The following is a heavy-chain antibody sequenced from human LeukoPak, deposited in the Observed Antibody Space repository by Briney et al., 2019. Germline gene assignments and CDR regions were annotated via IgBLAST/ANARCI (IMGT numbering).Heavy chain of an antibody. V-gene: IGHV3-21*01. CDR2: ITSGSSYI. CDR1: GFSFSSYN. Sequence: GGSLRLSCAASGFSFSSYNLNWVRQAPGQRLEWVSSITSGSSYIYYADSVKGRFTISRDNAKSSLYLQMDSLRAEDTAVYYCARDPYSGNYGAYYYYYMDVWGKGTTVTISS. D-gene: IGHD1-26*01. J-gene: IGHJ6*03. CDR3: ARDPYSGNYGAYYYYYMDV.